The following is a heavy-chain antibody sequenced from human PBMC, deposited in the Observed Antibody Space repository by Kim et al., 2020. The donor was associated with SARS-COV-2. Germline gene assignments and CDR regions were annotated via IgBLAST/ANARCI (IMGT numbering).Heavy chain of an antibody. D-gene: IGHD1-26*01. Sequence: YHHSPQRRFTLSMDTSKNPCSLRLSSVTAADTAVYYCARHKSSGSYYFDYWGQGTLVTVSS. J-gene: IGHJ4*02. V-gene: IGHV4-59*08. CDR3: ARHKSSGSYYFDY.